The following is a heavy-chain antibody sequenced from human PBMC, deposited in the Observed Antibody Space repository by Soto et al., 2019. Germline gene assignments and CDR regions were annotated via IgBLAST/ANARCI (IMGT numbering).Heavy chain of an antibody. V-gene: IGHV4-59*01. J-gene: IGHJ6*02. D-gene: IGHD2-2*01. Sequence: SETLSLTCAVSGGSMSPYYWSWIRQPPGKGLECIGYIYYTGSTYYNPSLKSRVTISVDASKNQFSLKLSSVTAADTSVYYCARGWGSSNLRFGLDVWGQGTTVTVSS. CDR3: ARGWGSSNLRFGLDV. CDR1: GGSMSPYY. CDR2: IYYTGST.